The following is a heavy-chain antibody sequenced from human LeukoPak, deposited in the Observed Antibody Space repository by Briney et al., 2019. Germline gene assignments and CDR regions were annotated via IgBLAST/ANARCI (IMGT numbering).Heavy chain of an antibody. CDR2: IYYSGST. CDR3: ARGRFGVVIP. D-gene: IGHD3-3*01. J-gene: IGHJ5*02. Sequence: SETLSLTCTVSGGSISSSSYYWGWIRQPPGKGLEWIGSIYYSGSTYYNPSLKSRVTISVDTSKNQFSLKLSSVTAADTAVYYCARGRFGVVIPWGQGTLVTVSS. V-gene: IGHV4-39*07. CDR1: GGSISSSSYY.